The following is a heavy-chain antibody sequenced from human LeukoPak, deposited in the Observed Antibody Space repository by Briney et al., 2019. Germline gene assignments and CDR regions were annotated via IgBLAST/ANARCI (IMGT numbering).Heavy chain of an antibody. Sequence: SETLSLTCTVSGDSISPYYWSWIRQSAEKGLQWIGRVSAGGTTDYNPSLKSRVTMSVDTSKNQFSLKLSSVTAADTAVYYCARGLFYYDSSGYSNWGQGTLVTVSS. V-gene: IGHV4-4*07. J-gene: IGHJ4*02. CDR3: ARGLFYYDSSGYSN. CDR2: VSAGGTT. CDR1: GDSISPYY. D-gene: IGHD3-22*01.